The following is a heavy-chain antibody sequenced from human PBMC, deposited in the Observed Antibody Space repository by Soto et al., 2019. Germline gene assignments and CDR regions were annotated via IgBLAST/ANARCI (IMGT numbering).Heavy chain of an antibody. D-gene: IGHD1-26*01. J-gene: IGHJ4*02. V-gene: IGHV1-2*02. Sequence: ASVKVSCKASGYTFTGYYMHWVRQAPGQGLEWMGWINPNGGGTNYAQKFQGRVTMTRDTSISTAYMELSRLRSDDTAVYYCARGKGRSGSYYDYWGQGTLVTVSS. CDR1: GYTFTGYY. CDR3: ARGKGRSGSYYDY. CDR2: INPNGGGT.